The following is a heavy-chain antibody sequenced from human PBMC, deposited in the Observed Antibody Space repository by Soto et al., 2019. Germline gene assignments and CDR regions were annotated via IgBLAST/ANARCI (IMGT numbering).Heavy chain of an antibody. V-gene: IGHV1-3*01. D-gene: IGHD3-22*01. J-gene: IGHJ5*02. Sequence: GASVKVSCNASGYTFTSYAMHWVRQAPGQRLEWMGWINAGNGNTKYSQKFQGRVTITRDTSASTAYMELSSLRSEDTAVYYCARVAERITMIVPNWFDPWGQGTLVTVSS. CDR3: ARVAERITMIVPNWFDP. CDR2: INAGNGNT. CDR1: GYTFTSYA.